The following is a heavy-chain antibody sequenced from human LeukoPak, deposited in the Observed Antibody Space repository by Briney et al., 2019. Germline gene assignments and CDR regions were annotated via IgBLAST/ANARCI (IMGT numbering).Heavy chain of an antibody. J-gene: IGHJ4*02. CDR3: ARDHTSSSQLLDY. Sequence: ASVKVSCKASGYIFANLGISWVRQAPGQGLEWMGWISVYNGDTKFAQKFQGRVTMTTDTSTTTAYMELRNLRSDDTAFYYCARDHTSSSQLLDYWGQGTLVTVSS. CDR1: GYIFANLG. V-gene: IGHV1-18*01. CDR2: ISVYNGDT. D-gene: IGHD6-6*01.